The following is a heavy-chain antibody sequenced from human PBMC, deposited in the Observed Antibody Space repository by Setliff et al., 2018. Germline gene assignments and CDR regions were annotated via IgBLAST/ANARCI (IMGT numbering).Heavy chain of an antibody. CDR3: ASSSGSSSNDAFDI. Sequence: GESLKISCKGSGYRFSSHWIGWVRQMPGKGLEWMGIIYPGDSDTRYSPSFQGQVTISADKSISTAYLQWSSLMASDTAMYYCASSSGSSSNDAFDIWGQGTTVTVSS. D-gene: IGHD1-26*01. V-gene: IGHV5-51*01. CDR1: GYRFSSHW. CDR2: IYPGDSDT. J-gene: IGHJ3*02.